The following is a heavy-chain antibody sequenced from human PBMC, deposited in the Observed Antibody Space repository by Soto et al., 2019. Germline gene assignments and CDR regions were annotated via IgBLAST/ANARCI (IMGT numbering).Heavy chain of an antibody. CDR1: GGSISSSSYC. D-gene: IGHD1-1*01. J-gene: IGHJ4*02. CDR3: ARHDWNGVDY. CDR2: IYYSGST. V-gene: IGHV4-39*01. Sequence: QLQLQESGPGLVKPSEPLSLTCTVSGGSISSSSYCWGWIRQPPGKGLEWFGSIYYSGSTYYNPSLKRRVTLPVDTSKNPFSLKLSSVTAADTDVYYCARHDWNGVDYWGQGTLVTVSS.